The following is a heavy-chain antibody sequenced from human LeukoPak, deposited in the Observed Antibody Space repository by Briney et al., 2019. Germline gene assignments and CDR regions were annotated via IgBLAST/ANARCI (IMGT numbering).Heavy chain of an antibody. J-gene: IGHJ4*02. CDR1: GYSISSGYY. Sequence: PSETLSLTCTVSGYSISSGYYWGWIRQPPGKGLEWIGSIYHSGSTYYNPSLKSRVTISVDTSKNQFSLKLSSVTAADTAVYYCARESPVGGDYWGQGTLVTVSS. D-gene: IGHD3-16*01. CDR3: ARESPVGGDY. V-gene: IGHV4-38-2*02. CDR2: IYHSGST.